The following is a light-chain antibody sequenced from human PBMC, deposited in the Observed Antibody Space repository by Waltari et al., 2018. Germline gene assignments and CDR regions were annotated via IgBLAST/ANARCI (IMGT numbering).Light chain of an antibody. CDR1: QGISTY. CDR2: AAS. J-gene: IGKJ4*01. CDR3: LQYNSNPLT. Sequence: DIQMTQSPSSLSASAGDRVTITCRASQGISTYLNWYQQKPGKAPKRLIYAASSLESGVPSRFSGSGSGTDFTLMISSLQPEDFATYYCLQYNSNPLTFGGGTKVEIK. V-gene: IGKV1-17*01.